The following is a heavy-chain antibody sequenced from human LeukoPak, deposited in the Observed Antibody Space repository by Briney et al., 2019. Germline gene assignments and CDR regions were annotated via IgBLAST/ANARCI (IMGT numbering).Heavy chain of an antibody. V-gene: IGHV3-23*01. Sequence: TGGSLRLSCAASGFTFSSYAMSWVRQAPGKGLGWVSAISNSGGSTYYADSVKGHFTISRDNSKNTLYLEMNSLRAEDTAVYFCAKGTMDGGQFYYDSTGGQGTLVTVSS. D-gene: IGHD3-22*01. CDR3: AKGTMDGGQFYYDST. CDR2: ISNSGGST. CDR1: GFTFSSYA. J-gene: IGHJ4*02.